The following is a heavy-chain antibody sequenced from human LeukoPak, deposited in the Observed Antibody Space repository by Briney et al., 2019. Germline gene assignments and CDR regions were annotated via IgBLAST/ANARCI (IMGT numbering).Heavy chain of an antibody. Sequence: GGSLRLSCAASGFTFSSYSMNWVRQAPGKGLEWVSSISSSSSYIYYADSVKGRFTISRDNAKNSLYLQMNSLRAEDTAVYYCARLYYYGSGSYYNDGNFDYWAREPWSPSPQ. CDR2: ISSSSSYI. CDR3: ARLYYYGSGSYYNDGNFDY. V-gene: IGHV3-21*01. CDR1: GFTFSSYS. J-gene: IGHJ4*02. D-gene: IGHD3-10*01.